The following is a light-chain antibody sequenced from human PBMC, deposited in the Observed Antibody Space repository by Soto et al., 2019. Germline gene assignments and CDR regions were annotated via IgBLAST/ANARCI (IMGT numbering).Light chain of an antibody. Sequence: DIQMTQSPSTLSGSVGDRVTITCRSSQSISSWLAWYQQKPGKAPKLLIYKASTLKSGVPSRFSGSGSGTEFTLTISSLQPDDFAIYYCQQYNTWPPTFGQGTKVDI. CDR3: QQYNTWPPT. V-gene: IGKV1-5*03. CDR2: KAS. CDR1: QSISSW. J-gene: IGKJ1*01.